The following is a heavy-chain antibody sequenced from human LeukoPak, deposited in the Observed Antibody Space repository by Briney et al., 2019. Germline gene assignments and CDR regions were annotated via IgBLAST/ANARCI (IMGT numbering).Heavy chain of an antibody. Sequence: SETLSLTCTVSGGSISSYSWSWIRQPAGKGLEWIGRIFASGSTKYNPSLKSRVTMSVETSKKQFSLKLSSVTAADTAVYYCAREGSAFDIWGQGTMVTVSS. CDR2: IFASGST. V-gene: IGHV4-4*07. CDR1: GGSISSYS. CDR3: AREGSAFDI. J-gene: IGHJ3*02.